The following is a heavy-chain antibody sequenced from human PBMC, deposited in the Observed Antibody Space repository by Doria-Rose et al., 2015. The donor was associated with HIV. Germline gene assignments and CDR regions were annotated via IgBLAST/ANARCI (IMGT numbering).Heavy chain of an antibody. CDR1: GVSLSSPGMG. J-gene: IGHJ4*02. D-gene: IGHD6-13*01. CDR3: ARIKSSRWYHKYYFDF. V-gene: IGHV2-26*01. Sequence: QVQLVQSGPVLVKPTETLTLTCTVSGVSLSSPGMGVGWIRQPPGKALEWLANISSDDERSYKTSPKSRLTISRGTSKSQVVLTTTDMDPVDTATYYCARIKSSRWYHKYYFDFWGQGTLVIVSA. CDR2: ISSDDER.